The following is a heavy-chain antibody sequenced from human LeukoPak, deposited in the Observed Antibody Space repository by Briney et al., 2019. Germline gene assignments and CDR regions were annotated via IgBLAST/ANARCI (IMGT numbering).Heavy chain of an antibody. CDR1: GYTLTELS. CDR3: ARDDRDGAEDFDY. D-gene: IGHD5-24*01. CDR2: LDSEDGET. V-gene: IGHV1-24*01. J-gene: IGHJ4*02. Sequence: ASVKVSCKVSGYTLTELSIHWVRQAPGKGLEWMGGLDSEDGETTYAQKLQGRVTMTTDTSTSTAYMELRSLRSDDTAVYYCARDDRDGAEDFDYWGQGTLVTVSS.